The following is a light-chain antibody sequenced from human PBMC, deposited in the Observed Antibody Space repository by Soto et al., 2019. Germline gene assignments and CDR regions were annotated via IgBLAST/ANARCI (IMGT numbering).Light chain of an antibody. J-gene: IGLJ7*01. V-gene: IGLV6-57*04. CDR3: QSFDSNNVI. CDR2: ENN. Sequence: NFLLTQPHSVSESPGKTVTISCARSSGSIASNHVQWCQQRPGSAPTTVMYENNQRPSGVPDRFSGSIDSSSNSASLTISGLKTEDEADYYCQSFDSNNVIFGGGTQLTVL. CDR1: SGSIASNH.